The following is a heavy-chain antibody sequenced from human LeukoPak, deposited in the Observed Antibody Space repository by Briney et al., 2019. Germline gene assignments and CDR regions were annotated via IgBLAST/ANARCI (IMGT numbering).Heavy chain of an antibody. CDR2: IYHSGST. CDR3: ARVRYYYDSSGYWYFDL. D-gene: IGHD3-22*01. V-gene: IGHV4-4*02. J-gene: IGHJ2*01. CDR1: GGSISSGNW. Sequence: SGTLSLTCALSGGSISSGNWWSWVRQPPGKGLEWIGEIYHSGSTNYNPSLKSRVTISVDKSKNQFSLKLSSVTAADTAVYYCARVRYYYDSSGYWYFDLWGRGTLVTVSS.